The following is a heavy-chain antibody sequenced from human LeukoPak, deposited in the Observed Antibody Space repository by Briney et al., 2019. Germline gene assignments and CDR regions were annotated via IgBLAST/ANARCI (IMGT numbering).Heavy chain of an antibody. D-gene: IGHD3-3*01. CDR3: ARDRVYYDFWSGFTPNYYYYGMDV. CDR2: MNPNSGNT. CDR1: GYTFTGYY. V-gene: IGHV1-8*02. J-gene: IGHJ6*02. Sequence: GASVKVSCKASGYTFTGYYMHWVRQAPGQGLEWMGWMNPNSGNTGYAQKFQGRVTMTRSTSISTAYMELSSLRSEDTAVYYRARDRVYYDFWSGFTPNYYYYGMDVWGQGTTVTVSS.